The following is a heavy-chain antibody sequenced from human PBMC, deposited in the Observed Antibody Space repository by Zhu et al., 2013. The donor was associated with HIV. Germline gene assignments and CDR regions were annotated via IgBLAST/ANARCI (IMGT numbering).Heavy chain of an antibody. V-gene: IGHV1-3*01. J-gene: IGHJ4*02. D-gene: IGHD2-15*01. CDR1: GYSFTSYL. Sequence: QVHLVQSGAEVKKPGASVKVSCKASGYSFTSYLIHWVRQAPGQRLEWMGWINAGNGDTKYSQKFQGRVTITRDTSATTAYMELSTLTSGDTAMYFCAREWRIGSLYFDYWGQGTLITVSS. CDR3: AREWRIGSLYFDY. CDR2: INAGNGDT.